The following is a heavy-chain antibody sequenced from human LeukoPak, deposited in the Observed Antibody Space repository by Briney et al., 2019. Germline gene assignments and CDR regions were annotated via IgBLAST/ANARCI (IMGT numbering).Heavy chain of an antibody. CDR1: GFTFSIYA. CDR2: ISGSGGTA. D-gene: IGHD1-26*01. V-gene: IGHV3-23*01. Sequence: PGGSLRLSCAASGFTFSIYAMSWVRQAPGKGLEWVSAISGSGGTAYYADSVKGRFTISRDNSKNTLYLQMNSLRAEDTAVYYCTTDQVGATSWFDPWGQGTLVTVSS. CDR3: TTDQVGATSWFDP. J-gene: IGHJ5*02.